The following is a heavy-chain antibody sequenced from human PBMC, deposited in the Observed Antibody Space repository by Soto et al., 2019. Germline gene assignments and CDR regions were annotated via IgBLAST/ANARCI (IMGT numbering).Heavy chain of an antibody. CDR3: ARLTYYYDSSGYYHYSPYYYYGMDV. V-gene: IGHV4-39*01. CDR1: GGSVSSSSYS. D-gene: IGHD3-22*01. J-gene: IGHJ6*02. Sequence: SETLSLTCTVSGGSVSSSSYSWGWIRQSPGKGLEWIGTIYSSENTYYNPSLLSRVTISVDTSKNEFSLRLGSVTAADTAVYYCARLTYYYDSSGYYHYSPYYYYGMDVWGQGTTVTVSS. CDR2: IYSSENT.